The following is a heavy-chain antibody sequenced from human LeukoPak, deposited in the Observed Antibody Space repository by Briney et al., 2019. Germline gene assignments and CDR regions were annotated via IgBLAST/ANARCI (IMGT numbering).Heavy chain of an antibody. J-gene: IGHJ4*02. CDR2: ISGSGGST. V-gene: IGHV3-23*01. Sequence: GGPLRLSCAATGFTFSDYYMSWVRQAPGKGLEWVSAISGSGGSTYYADSVKGRFTISRDNSKNTLYLQMNSLRAEDTAVYYCAKTTHNWNYRAYFDYWGQGTLVTVSS. CDR3: AKTTHNWNYRAYFDY. CDR1: GFTFSDYY. D-gene: IGHD1-1*01.